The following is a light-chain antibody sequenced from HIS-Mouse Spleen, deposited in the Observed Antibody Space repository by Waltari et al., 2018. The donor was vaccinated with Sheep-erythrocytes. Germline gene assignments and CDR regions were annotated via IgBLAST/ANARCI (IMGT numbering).Light chain of an antibody. CDR1: SSDVGGYNY. V-gene: IGLV2-11*01. CDR2: DVS. CDR3: CSYVGSYNHV. J-gene: IGLJ1*01. Sequence: QSALTQPRSVSGSPGQSVTISCTGTSSDVGGYNYASWYQQHPGKAPKLMIYDVSKRPSGVPDRFSGSKSGNTASLTISGLQAEDEADYYCCSYVGSYNHVFATGTKVTVL.